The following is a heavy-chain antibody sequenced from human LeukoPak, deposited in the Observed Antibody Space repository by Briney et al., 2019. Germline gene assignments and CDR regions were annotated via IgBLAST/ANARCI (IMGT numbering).Heavy chain of an antibody. D-gene: IGHD6-19*01. Sequence: GSLRLSCAASGFTFSSYAMHWVRQPPGKGLEWIGEIYHSGSTNYNPSLKSRVTISVDTSKNQFSLKLSSVTAADTAVYYCARGLVLGAVAGKGHPFFDYWGQGTLVTVSS. CDR2: IYHSGST. J-gene: IGHJ4*02. CDR1: GFTFSSYA. CDR3: ARGLVLGAVAGKGHPFFDY. V-gene: IGHV4-34*01.